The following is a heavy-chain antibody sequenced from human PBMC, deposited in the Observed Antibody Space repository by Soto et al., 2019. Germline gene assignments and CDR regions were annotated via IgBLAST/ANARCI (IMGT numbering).Heavy chain of an antibody. CDR1: GFTFSDYY. CDR2: ISSSSSYT. CDR3: ARVVTIGSGSYANWFDP. D-gene: IGHD1-26*01. J-gene: IGHJ5*02. Sequence: QVQLVESGGGLVKPGGSLRLSCAASGFTFSDYYMSWIRQAPGKGLEWVSYISSSSSYTNYADSVKGRFTISRDNAKNSLYLQMNSLRAEDTAVYYCARVVTIGSGSYANWFDPWGQGTLVTVSS. V-gene: IGHV3-11*06.